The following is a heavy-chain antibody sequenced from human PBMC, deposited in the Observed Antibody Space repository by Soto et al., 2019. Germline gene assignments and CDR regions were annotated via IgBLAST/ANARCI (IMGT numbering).Heavy chain of an antibody. D-gene: IGHD1-1*01. Sequence: QLQLQESGPGLVKPSETLSLTCSVSGGSISSSSYYWGWIRQPPGKGLEWIGSIYYSGTTYYNPSLKSRVTISVDTSKNQFSLKLSSVTAADTAVYYCARQPWNNGFDPWGQGTLVTVSS. V-gene: IGHV4-39*01. J-gene: IGHJ5*02. CDR3: ARQPWNNGFDP. CDR2: IYYSGTT. CDR1: GGSISSSSYY.